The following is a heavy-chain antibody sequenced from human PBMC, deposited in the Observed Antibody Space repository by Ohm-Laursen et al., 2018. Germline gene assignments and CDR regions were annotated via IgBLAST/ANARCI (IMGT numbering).Heavy chain of an antibody. CDR3: ARLRGAYYFDY. CDR2: IYSGGST. V-gene: IGHV3-53*01. Sequence: SLRLSCAASGFTFSGFEMNWVRQAPGKGLEWVSVIYSGGSTYYVDSVKGRFTISRDNSRNTLYLQMDSLRAEDTALYYCARLRGAYYFDYWGQGTLVTVSS. J-gene: IGHJ4*02. CDR1: GFTFSGFE.